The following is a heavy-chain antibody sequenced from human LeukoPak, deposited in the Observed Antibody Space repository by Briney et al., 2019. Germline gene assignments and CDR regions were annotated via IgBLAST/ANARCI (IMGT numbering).Heavy chain of an antibody. J-gene: IGHJ3*02. Sequence: GGSLRLSCAASGFTVSSNYMSWVRQAPGKGLEWVSVIYSGGSTYYADSVKGRFTISRDNSKNTLYLQMNSLRAEDTAVYYCAREYYDILTGYWEAFDTWGQGTMVTVSS. D-gene: IGHD3-9*01. CDR1: GFTVSSNY. V-gene: IGHV3-66*01. CDR2: IYSGGST. CDR3: AREYYDILTGYWEAFDT.